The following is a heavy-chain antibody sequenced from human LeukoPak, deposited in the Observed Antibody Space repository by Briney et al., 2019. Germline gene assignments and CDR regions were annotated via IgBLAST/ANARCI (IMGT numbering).Heavy chain of an antibody. Sequence: GGSLRLSCAASGFTFSSYEINWVRQAPGKGLEWVSSISSSGDTIYYADSVKGRFTISRDNAKNSLYLQMNSLRAEDTAVYYCAARFDYWGQGTLVTVSS. CDR3: AARFDY. CDR2: ISSSGDTI. CDR1: GFTFSSYE. V-gene: IGHV3-48*03. J-gene: IGHJ4*02.